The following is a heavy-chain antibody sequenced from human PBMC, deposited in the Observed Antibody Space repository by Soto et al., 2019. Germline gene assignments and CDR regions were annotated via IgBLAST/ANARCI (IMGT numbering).Heavy chain of an antibody. CDR1: GFTFSDHY. D-gene: IGHD1-7*01. CDR2: IRNIANSYTT. Sequence: EVQLVESGGDLVQPGGSLRLSCAVSGFTFSDHYMDWVRQAPGKGLEWVGRIRNIANSYTTDYAASVKGRFTISRDDPKNSLYLQMNRLKPEDTAMYYCARRITGTPPAGGGSWGQGTLVTVSS. J-gene: IGHJ5*02. CDR3: ARRITGTPPAGGGS. V-gene: IGHV3-72*01.